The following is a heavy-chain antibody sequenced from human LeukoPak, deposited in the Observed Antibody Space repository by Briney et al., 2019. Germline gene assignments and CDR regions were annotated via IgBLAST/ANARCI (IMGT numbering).Heavy chain of an antibody. D-gene: IGHD3-22*01. J-gene: IGHJ4*02. CDR3: ARYSNYYDSSGYRTGFDY. Sequence: SETLSLTCTVSGGSISTYYWSWIRQPPGKGLEWIGEINHSESTYYNPSLKSRVTISVDTSKNQFSLKLSSVTAADTAVYYCARYSNYYDSSGYRTGFDYWGQGTLVTVSS. V-gene: IGHV4-34*01. CDR2: INHSEST. CDR1: GGSISTYY.